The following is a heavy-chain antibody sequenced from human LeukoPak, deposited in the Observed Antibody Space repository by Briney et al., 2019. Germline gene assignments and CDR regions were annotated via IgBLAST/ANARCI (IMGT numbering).Heavy chain of an antibody. D-gene: IGHD1-14*01. CDR2: IKQDGSEK. V-gene: IGHV3-7*01. CDR1: GFTFSSYG. CDR3: ARGGTPAYSSYYYYYYMDV. J-gene: IGHJ6*03. Sequence: GGTLRLSCAASGFTFSSYGMSWVRQAPGKGLEWVANIKQDGSEKYYVDSVKGRFTISRDNAKNSLYLQMNSLRAEDTAVYYCARGGTPAYSSYYYYYYMDVWGKGTTVTISS.